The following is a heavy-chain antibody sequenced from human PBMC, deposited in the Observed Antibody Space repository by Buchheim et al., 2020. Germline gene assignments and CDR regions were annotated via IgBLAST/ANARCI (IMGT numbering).Heavy chain of an antibody. CDR3: AKVPAAGGLTVGDYYYGMDV. J-gene: IGHJ6*02. CDR2: ISGSGGST. Sequence: EVQLLESGGGLVQPGGSLRLSCAASGFTFSSYAMSWVRQAPGKGLEWVSAISGSGGSTYYADSVKGRFTLSRDNSKNTLYLQMNSLRAEDTAVYYCAKVPAAGGLTVGDYYYGMDVWGQGTT. CDR1: GFTFSSYA. D-gene: IGHD3-16*01. V-gene: IGHV3-23*01.